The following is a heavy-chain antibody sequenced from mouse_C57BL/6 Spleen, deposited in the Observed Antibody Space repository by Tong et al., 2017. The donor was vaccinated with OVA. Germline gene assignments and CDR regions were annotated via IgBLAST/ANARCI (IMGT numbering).Heavy chain of an antibody. CDR1: YFAFMASA. Sequence: LQESGAELVRPGSSVKLSCKDSYFAFMASAMHWVKQRPGHGLEWIGSFTMYSDATEYSENFKGKATLTANTSSSTAYMELRSLTSEDSAVYYCARGINDSYYRYAMDYWGQGTSVTVSS. J-gene: IGHJ4*01. CDR3: ARGINDSYYRYAMDY. D-gene: IGHD2-3*01. CDR2: FTMYSDAT. V-gene: IGHV1-49*01.